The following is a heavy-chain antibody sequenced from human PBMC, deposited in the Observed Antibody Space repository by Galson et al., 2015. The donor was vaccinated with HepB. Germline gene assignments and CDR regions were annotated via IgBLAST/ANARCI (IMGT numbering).Heavy chain of an antibody. CDR2: ISYDGGNK. V-gene: IGHV3-30-3*01. Sequence: SLRLSCAASGFTFSSYAMHWVRQAPGKGLEWVAVISYDGGNKYYADSVKGRFTISRDNSKNTLYLQMNSLRAEDTAVYYCARDDQLDYWGQGTLVTVSS. CDR3: ARDDQLDY. CDR1: GFTFSSYA. J-gene: IGHJ4*02.